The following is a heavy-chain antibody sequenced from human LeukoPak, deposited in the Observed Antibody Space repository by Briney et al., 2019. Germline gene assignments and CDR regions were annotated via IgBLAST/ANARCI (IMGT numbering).Heavy chain of an antibody. V-gene: IGHV3-21*01. CDR2: ISSSSSYI. CDR3: ASSTQDFGDPANDAFDI. Sequence: GGSLRLSCAASGFTFSSYSMNWVRQAPGKGLEWVSSISSSSSYIYYADSVKGRFTISRDNAKNSLYLQMNSLRAEDTAVYYCASSTQDFGDPANDAFDIWGQGTMVTVSS. J-gene: IGHJ3*02. D-gene: IGHD4-17*01. CDR1: GFTFSSYS.